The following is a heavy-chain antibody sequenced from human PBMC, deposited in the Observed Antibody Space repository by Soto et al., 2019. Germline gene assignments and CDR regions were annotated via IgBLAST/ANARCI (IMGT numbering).Heavy chain of an antibody. J-gene: IGHJ4*02. V-gene: IGHV3-21*01. CDR1: GFTFNNYG. Sequence: PGGSLRLSCVVSGFTFNNYGMNWVRQAPGKGLEWVSSVSKSGYTYYSDSVKGRFTISRDNAKNSVSLQMNTLRAEDTAVYYCAREDSIIIPAVSDFWGQGTLVTVSS. D-gene: IGHD2-2*01. CDR3: AREDSIIIPAVSDF. CDR2: VSKSGYT.